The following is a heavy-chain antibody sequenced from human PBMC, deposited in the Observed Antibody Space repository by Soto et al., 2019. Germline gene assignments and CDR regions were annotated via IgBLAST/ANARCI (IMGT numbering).Heavy chain of an antibody. CDR3: ARDRSGSYENWFDP. D-gene: IGHD3-10*01. J-gene: IGHJ5*02. V-gene: IGHV4-59*01. CDR2: IYYSGST. CDR1: GGSISSYY. Sequence: SETLSLTCTVSGGSISSYYWSWIRQPPGKGLEWIGYIYYSGSTNYNPSLKSRVTISVDTSKNQFSLKLSSVTAADTAVYYCARDRSGSYENWFDPWGQGTLVTVPS.